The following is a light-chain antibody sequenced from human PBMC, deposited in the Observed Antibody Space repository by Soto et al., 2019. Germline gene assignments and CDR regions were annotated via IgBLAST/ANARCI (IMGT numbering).Light chain of an antibody. Sequence: DIQMTQSPSSVSASVGDRVTITCRASQAISTWLAWYQQKPGKAPKLLIYAASNLQTGVPSRFSCSGSGTDITLTISSLQPEDFATYYCQQANSFPRTFGQGTKVEIK. J-gene: IGKJ1*01. CDR2: AAS. CDR3: QQANSFPRT. CDR1: QAISTW. V-gene: IGKV1D-12*01.